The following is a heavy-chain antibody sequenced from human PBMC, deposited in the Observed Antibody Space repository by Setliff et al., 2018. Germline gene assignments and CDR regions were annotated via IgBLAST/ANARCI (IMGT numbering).Heavy chain of an antibody. D-gene: IGHD3-16*01. CDR1: GYSISSGYY. CDR3: ARDLLGGFDC. J-gene: IGHJ4*02. V-gene: IGHV4-38-2*02. CDR2: VYHSGST. Sequence: SETLSLTCTVSGYSISSGYYWGWIRQPPGKGLEWIGSVYHSGSTYYNPSLKSRVTISVDTSKSQFSLELSSVTAADTAVYYCARDLLGGFDCWGQGTLVTVSS.